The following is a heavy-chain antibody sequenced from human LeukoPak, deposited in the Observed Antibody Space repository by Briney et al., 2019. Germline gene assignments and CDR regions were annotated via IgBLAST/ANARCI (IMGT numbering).Heavy chain of an antibody. Sequence: GGSLRLSCAVSGFTFSDYWMSWVRQPPGKGLEWVANINHDGNEKYYVDSVMGRFTISRDNAKNSLYLQMNSLSVEDTAVYFCARSPATGTTDLWGQGTLVTVSS. CDR1: GFTFSDYW. CDR2: INHDGNEK. J-gene: IGHJ5*02. CDR3: ARSPATGTTDL. V-gene: IGHV3-7*01. D-gene: IGHD1-7*01.